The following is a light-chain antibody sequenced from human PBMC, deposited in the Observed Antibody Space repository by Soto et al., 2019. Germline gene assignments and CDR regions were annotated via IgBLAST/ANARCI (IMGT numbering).Light chain of an antibody. J-gene: IGKJ1*01. V-gene: IGKV1-39*01. CDR1: HSISTY. Sequence: DIQMTQSPSPLSASVGARVTITCRASHSISTYLNWYHQKPGKAPDLLIYAASSLQSGVPSRFSGSGSGTDCTLTSTGLQPEDFATYYCQQNYITPVTFGQGTKVEI. CDR2: AAS. CDR3: QQNYITPVT.